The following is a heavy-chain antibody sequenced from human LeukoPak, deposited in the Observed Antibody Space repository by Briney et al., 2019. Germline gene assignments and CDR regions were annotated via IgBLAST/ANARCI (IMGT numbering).Heavy chain of an antibody. V-gene: IGHV4-34*01. CDR2: INHSGST. J-gene: IGHJ5*02. D-gene: IGHD3-16*02. CDR1: GGSFSGYY. Sequence: SETLSLTCAVYGGSFSGYYWSWIRQPPGKGLEWIGEINHSGSTNYNPSLKSRVTISVDTSKNQFSLKLSSVTAADTAVYYCAGGRRYYDYVWGSYRLNWFDPWGQGTLVTVSS. CDR3: AGGRRYYDYVWGSYRLNWFDP.